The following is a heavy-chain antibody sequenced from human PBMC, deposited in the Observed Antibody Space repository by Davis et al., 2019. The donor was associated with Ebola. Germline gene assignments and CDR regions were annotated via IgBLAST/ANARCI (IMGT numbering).Heavy chain of an antibody. J-gene: IGHJ5*02. D-gene: IGHD3-10*01. Sequence: GGSLRLSCAASGFTFSSYGMHWVRQAPGKGLEWVAVIWYDGSNKYYADSVKGRFTISRDNAKNSLYLQMNSLRAEDTAVYYCARDLLGFGEFGWFDPWGQGTLVTVSS. CDR2: IWYDGSNK. CDR3: ARDLLGFGEFGWFDP. CDR1: GFTFSSYG. V-gene: IGHV3-33*01.